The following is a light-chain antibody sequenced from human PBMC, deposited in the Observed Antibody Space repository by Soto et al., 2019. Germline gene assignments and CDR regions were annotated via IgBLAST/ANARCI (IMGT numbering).Light chain of an antibody. CDR2: ATS. CDR3: QQYSEWPLT. J-gene: IGKJ4*01. CDR1: QRVSSK. Sequence: EIVMTQSPATLSVSPGERATLSCRASQRVSSKLAWFQQQPGRVPRLLIYATSARATGIPARFSGSGSGTVFTLTISSLQSEDFAVYYCQQYSEWPLTFVGGTRVEIK. V-gene: IGKV3-15*01.